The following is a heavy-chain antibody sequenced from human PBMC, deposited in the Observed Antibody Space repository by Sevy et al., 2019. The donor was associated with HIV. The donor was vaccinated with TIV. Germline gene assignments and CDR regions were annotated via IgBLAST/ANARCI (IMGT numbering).Heavy chain of an antibody. V-gene: IGHV3-23*01. D-gene: IGHD2-2*01. J-gene: IGHJ4*02. CDR2: LSFGCGEI. CDR3: AREGCSNPHDS. CDR1: GFTFSKYS. Sequence: GGSLRLSCAASGFTFSKYSMSWVRQPPGKGLEWVSTLSFGCGEINYADSVKGRFTISRDKSKSSVYLQMNTLRPEDTAVYYCAREGCSNPHDSWGQGTLVTVSS.